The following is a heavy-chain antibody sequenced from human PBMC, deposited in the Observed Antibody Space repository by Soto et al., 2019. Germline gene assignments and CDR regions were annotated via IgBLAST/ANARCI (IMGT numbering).Heavy chain of an antibody. V-gene: IGHV4-31*01. Sequence: QVQLQESGPGLVKPSQTLSLTCTVSGGSISSGGYYWSWLRQHPGKGLEGIGYIDYSGSTYYNPSLQIQITISVDTSKNQFSLKLSSVTVADTAVYYCARGSFSIFGVGGAFDIWGQGTMVTVSS. D-gene: IGHD3-10*01. CDR3: ARGSFSIFGVGGAFDI. CDR1: GGSISSGGYY. J-gene: IGHJ3*02. CDR2: IDYSGST.